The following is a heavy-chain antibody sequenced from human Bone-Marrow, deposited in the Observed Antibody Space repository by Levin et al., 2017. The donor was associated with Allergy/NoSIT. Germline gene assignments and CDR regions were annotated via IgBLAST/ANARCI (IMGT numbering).Heavy chain of an antibody. CDR3: ARGNLRVGDTKLSHWYFEF. CDR1: GYTFTTFD. V-gene: IGHV1-8*01. CDR2: INPYSNNK. Sequence: GESLKISCMASGYTFTTFDINWVRQAPGQGLEWMGWINPYSNNKGYAQKFQGRITLTRTTSTSTVYMELNSLTSEDTAVYYCARGNLRVGDTKLSHWYFEFWGRGTQVTVSS. J-gene: IGHJ2*01. D-gene: IGHD1-26*01.